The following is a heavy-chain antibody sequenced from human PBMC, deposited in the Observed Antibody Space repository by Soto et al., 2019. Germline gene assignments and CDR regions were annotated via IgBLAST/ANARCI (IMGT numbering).Heavy chain of an antibody. CDR3: TSRGLAPIQIY. V-gene: IGHV3-73*01. D-gene: IGHD3-10*01. CDR2: IRSKANSYAT. J-gene: IGHJ4*02. Sequence: GGSLRLSCAASGFTFSGSAMHWVRQASGKGLEWVGRIRSKANSYATAYAASVKGRFTISRDDSKNTAYLQMNSLKTEDTAVYYYTSRGLAPIQIYWGQGTLVTVSS. CDR1: GFTFSGSA.